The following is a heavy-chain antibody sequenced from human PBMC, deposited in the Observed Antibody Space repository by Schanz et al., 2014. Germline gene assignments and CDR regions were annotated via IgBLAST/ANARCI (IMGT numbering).Heavy chain of an antibody. J-gene: IGHJ4*02. CDR1: GFTFSDYY. Sequence: PGGSLRLSCAASGFTFSDYYMSWIRQAPGKGLEWVSYISGTTTYTNYADSVKGRFTISRDNAKNSLYLQMNSLRAEDTSVYYCAKYSTHIDIVLVPTSIHYWGQGSLVTVSS. V-gene: IGHV3-11*06. CDR3: AKYSTHIDIVLVPTSIHY. D-gene: IGHD2-2*01. CDR2: ISGTTTYT.